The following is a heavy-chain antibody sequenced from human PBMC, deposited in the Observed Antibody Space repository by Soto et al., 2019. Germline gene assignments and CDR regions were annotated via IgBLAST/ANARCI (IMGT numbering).Heavy chain of an antibody. CDR3: ARSPDSSGYYPRRYYYGMDV. CDR2: IYHSGST. Sequence: TLSLTCAVSGGSISNSYWWTWVRQPPGKGLEWIAEIYHSGSTNYNPSLKSRLTISVDKSKNQFSLKLSSVTAADTAVYYCARSPDSSGYYPRRYYYGMDVWGQGTTVTVSS. V-gene: IGHV4-4*02. D-gene: IGHD3-22*01. CDR1: GGSISNSYW. J-gene: IGHJ6*02.